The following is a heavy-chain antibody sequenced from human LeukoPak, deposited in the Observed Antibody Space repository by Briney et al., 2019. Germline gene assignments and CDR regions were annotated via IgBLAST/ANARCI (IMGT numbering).Heavy chain of an antibody. J-gene: IGHJ4*02. D-gene: IGHD6-19*01. CDR1: GFTFSSYA. CDR3: AIIAVAGTAY. CDR2: ISYDGSNK. Sequence: GRSLRLSCAASGFTFSSYAMHWVRQAPGKGLEWVAVISYDGSNKYYADSVKGRFTISRDNSKNTLYLQMNSLRTEDTAVYYCAIIAVAGTAYWGQGTLVTVSS. V-gene: IGHV3-30*04.